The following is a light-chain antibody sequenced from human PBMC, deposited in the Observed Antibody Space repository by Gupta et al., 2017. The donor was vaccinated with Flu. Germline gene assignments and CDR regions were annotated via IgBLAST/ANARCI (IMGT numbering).Light chain of an antibody. CDR3: SSYTSSSTLVL. V-gene: IGLV2-14*01. J-gene: IGLJ2*01. CDR2: EVS. Sequence: QSALTQPASVSGSPGQSITLSCTGTSSDVGGYNLVSWYQQHPGKAPKLMIYEVSYRPSGVSNRFSGSKSGNTASLTISGLQAEDEADYYCSSYTSSSTLVLFGGGTKLSVL. CDR1: SSDVGGYNL.